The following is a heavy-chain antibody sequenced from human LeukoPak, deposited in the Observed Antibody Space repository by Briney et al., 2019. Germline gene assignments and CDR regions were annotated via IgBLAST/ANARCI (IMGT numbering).Heavy chain of an antibody. Sequence: SETLSLTCTVSGGSISSYYWSWIRQPPGKGLERIGYIYYSGSTNYNPSLKSRVTISVDTSKNQFSLKLSSVTAADTAVYYCARDDWGLAFDIWGQGTMVTVSS. CDR3: ARDDWGLAFDI. CDR1: GGSISSYY. CDR2: IYYSGST. J-gene: IGHJ3*02. V-gene: IGHV4-59*01. D-gene: IGHD3-16*01.